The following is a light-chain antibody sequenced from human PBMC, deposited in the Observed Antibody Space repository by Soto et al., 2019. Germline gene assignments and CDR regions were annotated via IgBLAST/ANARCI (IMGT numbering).Light chain of an antibody. CDR1: QSISSW. V-gene: IGKV1-5*03. CDR3: QQYNSYPLT. CDR2: KAS. Sequence: DIQMTQSPSTLSASVGDRVTITCRASQSISSWLAWYHQKPGKAPKLLIYKASSLERGVPSRFSGSGSGTEFTLTISSLQPDDFATYYCQQYNSYPLTFGGGTKVDI. J-gene: IGKJ4*01.